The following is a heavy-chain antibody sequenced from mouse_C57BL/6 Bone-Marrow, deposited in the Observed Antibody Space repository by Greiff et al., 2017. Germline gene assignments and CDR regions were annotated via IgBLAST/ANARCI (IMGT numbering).Heavy chain of an antibody. J-gene: IGHJ1*03. D-gene: IGHD2-5*01. V-gene: IGHV1-55*01. Sequence: QEQLKQPGAELVKPGASVTMSCKASGYTFTSYWITWVKRRPGQGLEWIGDIYPGSGSTNYNEKFKGKATLTVDTSSRTAYMQLSSLTSEDSAVYYCARPYYSNYWYFYVWGTGTTDTGSS. CDR1: GYTFTSYW. CDR3: ARPYYSNYWYFYV. CDR2: IYPGSGST.